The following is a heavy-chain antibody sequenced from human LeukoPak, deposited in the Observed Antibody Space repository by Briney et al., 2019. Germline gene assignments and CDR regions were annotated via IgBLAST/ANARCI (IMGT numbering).Heavy chain of an antibody. J-gene: IGHJ4*02. CDR2: RNPNSGNT. Sequence: ASVKVSCKASGYTFTSYDIDGVRQATGQGLEWMGWRNPNSGNTGYAQKFQGRVHMTRNTSISTAYMQLSSLRSDDTAVYYCARDEMAGDYVRGFDYWGQGTLVTVSS. V-gene: IGHV1-8*01. CDR1: GYTFTSYD. D-gene: IGHD4-17*01. CDR3: ARDEMAGDYVRGFDY.